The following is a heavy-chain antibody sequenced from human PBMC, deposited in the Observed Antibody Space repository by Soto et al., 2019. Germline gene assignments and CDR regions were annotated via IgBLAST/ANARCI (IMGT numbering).Heavy chain of an antibody. J-gene: IGHJ4*02. CDR1: GFTFNDYY. CDR2: ISSSGSTI. CDR3: ARTFYNRVWGSSQHYFDY. Sequence: GGSLRLSCAASGFTFNDYYMTWIRQAPGKGLEWISYISSSGSTIYYADSVKGRFTISRDNAKKSLYLQMNSLRADDTAVYYFARTFYNRVWGSSQHYFDYWGPGTLVTVSS. V-gene: IGHV3-11*01. D-gene: IGHD3-16*01.